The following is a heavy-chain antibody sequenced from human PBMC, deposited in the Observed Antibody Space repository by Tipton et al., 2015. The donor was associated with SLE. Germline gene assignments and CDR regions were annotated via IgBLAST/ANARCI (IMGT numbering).Heavy chain of an antibody. CDR2: IYYSGST. CDR1: GGSISSSSYY. D-gene: IGHD2-21*01. V-gene: IGHV4-39*07. Sequence: TLSLTCTVSGGSISSSSYYWGWIRQPPGKGLEWIGSIYYSGSTYYNPPLKSRVTISVDTSKNQFSLKLSSVTAADTAVYYCARVSSSTRYSFPFDFWGQGVLVTVSA. J-gene: IGHJ4*02. CDR3: ARVSSSTRYSFPFDF.